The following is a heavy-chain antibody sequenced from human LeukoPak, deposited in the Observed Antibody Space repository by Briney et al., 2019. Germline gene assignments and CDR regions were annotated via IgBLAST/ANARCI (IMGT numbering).Heavy chain of an antibody. CDR1: GYTFIGYW. CDR2: IDTNSGGI. CDR3: ARDRDGGVGTIDY. Sequence: ASVKVSCKASGYTFIGYWMHWVRQAPGQGLEWMGRIDTNSGGINYAQKFQGRVSMTRETSISTAYMELSSLKFDDTAVYYCARDRDGGVGTIDYWGQGTLVPVSS. V-gene: IGHV1-2*06. J-gene: IGHJ4*02. D-gene: IGHD3-3*01.